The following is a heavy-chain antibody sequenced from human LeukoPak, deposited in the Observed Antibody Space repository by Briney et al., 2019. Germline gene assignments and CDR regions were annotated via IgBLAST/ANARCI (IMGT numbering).Heavy chain of an antibody. Sequence: SETLSLTCAVYGGSFSAYYWSWIRQPPGEGLEWIGEINHSGSTDYDPSLKTRVTISVDTSKNQFSLNLSSVTAADTAVYYCARGDNLLRFLEVDAFDIWGQGTVVTVSS. D-gene: IGHD3-3*01. J-gene: IGHJ3*02. CDR3: ARGDNLLRFLEVDAFDI. CDR2: INHSGST. CDR1: GGSFSAYY. V-gene: IGHV4-34*01.